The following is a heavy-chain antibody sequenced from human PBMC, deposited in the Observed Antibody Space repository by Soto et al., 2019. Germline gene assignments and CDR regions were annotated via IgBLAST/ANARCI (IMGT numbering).Heavy chain of an antibody. J-gene: IGHJ1*01. CDR2: ISGSGGTT. Sequence: GESLKISCVASGFTFSNYAMSWVRQAPGKGLEWVSGISGSGGTTYYADSVKGRFTISRDNSKNTLYLQMNSLRAEDTAVYYCAKGVPGIAVAGTGYFQHWGQGTLVTVSS. D-gene: IGHD6-19*01. CDR3: AKGVPGIAVAGTGYFQH. CDR1: GFTFSNYA. V-gene: IGHV3-23*01.